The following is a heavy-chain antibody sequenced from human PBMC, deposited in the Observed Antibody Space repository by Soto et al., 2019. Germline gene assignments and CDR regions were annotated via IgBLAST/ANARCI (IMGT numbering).Heavy chain of an antibody. V-gene: IGHV3-66*01. CDR2: IYSGGST. J-gene: IGHJ6*02. CDR1: GFTVSSNY. Sequence: PGGSLRLSCAASGFTVSSNYMSWVRQAPGKGLEWVSVIYSGGSTYYADSVKGRFTISRDNSKNTLYLQMNSLRAEDTAVYYCARGEGYSSSWDYYYYGMDVWGQGTTVTVSS. CDR3: ARGEGYSSSWDYYYYGMDV. D-gene: IGHD6-13*01.